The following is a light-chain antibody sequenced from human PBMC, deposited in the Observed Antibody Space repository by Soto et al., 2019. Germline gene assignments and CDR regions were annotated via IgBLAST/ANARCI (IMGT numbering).Light chain of an antibody. V-gene: IGLV1-40*01. CDR2: GNS. CDR3: QSYDSSLSAWV. CDR1: SSNIGAGYD. J-gene: IGLJ3*02. Sequence: QSVLTQPPSVSGAPGQRVTISGTGSSSNIGAGYDVHWYQQLPGTAPKLLIYGNSNRPSGVPDRFSGSKSGTSASLAITGLQAEDEADYYCQSYDSSLSAWVFGGGTQLTVL.